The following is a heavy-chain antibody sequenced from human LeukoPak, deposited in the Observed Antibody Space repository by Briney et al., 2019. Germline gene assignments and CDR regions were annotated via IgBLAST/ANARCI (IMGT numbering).Heavy chain of an antibody. CDR3: ARYDGGSGPFDY. J-gene: IGHJ4*02. D-gene: IGHD3-10*01. CDR2: IYADFDNT. CDR1: GFTVSGDY. V-gene: IGHV3-53*01. Sequence: GGSLRLSCAVSGFTVSGDYMSWLRQAPGRGLEWVSVIYADFDNTDYADSVRGRFTVSRDNSKNTLYLQMNSLRAEDTAVYYCARYDGGSGPFDYWGQGTLVTVSS.